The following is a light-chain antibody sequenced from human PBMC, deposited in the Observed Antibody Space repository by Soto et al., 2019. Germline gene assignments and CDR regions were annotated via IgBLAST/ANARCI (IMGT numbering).Light chain of an antibody. J-gene: IGLJ2*01. CDR3: SSYTSSSTLI. CDR2: DVM. Sequence: QSVLTQPASVSGSPGQSITISCTGTSSVVGGYNYVSWYQQHPGKAPKVMIYDVMNRPSGVSNRFSGSKSGITASLTISGLQAEDEADYYCSSYTSSSTLIFGGGTKVTVL. V-gene: IGLV2-14*01. CDR1: SSVVGGYNY.